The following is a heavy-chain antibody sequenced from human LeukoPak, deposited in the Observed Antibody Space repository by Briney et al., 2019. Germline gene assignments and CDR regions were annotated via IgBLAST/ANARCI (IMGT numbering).Heavy chain of an antibody. CDR1: GFTFSSYS. D-gene: IGHD1-14*01. V-gene: IGHV3-21*01. J-gene: IGHJ4*02. CDR2: IDNSGSYI. Sequence: GGSLRLSCAASGFTFSSYSVNWVRQAPGKGLEWLSSIDNSGSYIYYADSLKGRFTISRDNTKNSLYLHMNSLRGEDTAVYYCAREAVHRRDLDYWGQGSLVTVSS. CDR3: AREAVHRRDLDY.